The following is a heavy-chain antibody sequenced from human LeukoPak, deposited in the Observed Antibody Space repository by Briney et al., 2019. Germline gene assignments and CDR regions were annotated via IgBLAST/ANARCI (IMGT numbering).Heavy chain of an antibody. J-gene: IGHJ6*02. CDR1: GGSFSGYY. CDR3: ARGHRLGFLEWFFGMDV. V-gene: IGHV4-34*01. Sequence: SETLSLTCAVYGGSFSGYYWSWIRQPPGKGLEWIGEINHSGSTNYNPSLKSRVTISVDTSKNQFSLKLGSVTAADTAVYYCARGHRLGFLEWFFGMDVWGQGTTVTVSS. D-gene: IGHD3-3*01. CDR2: INHSGST.